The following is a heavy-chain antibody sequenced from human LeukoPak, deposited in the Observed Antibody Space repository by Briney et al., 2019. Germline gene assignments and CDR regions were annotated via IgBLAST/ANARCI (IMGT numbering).Heavy chain of an antibody. V-gene: IGHV4-28*05. D-gene: IGHD3-16*01. CDR1: GYSISSSNW. CDR3: ASQLYDYVWGSYGHFDY. CDR2: IYYSGSI. Sequence: SETLSLTCAVSGYSISSSNWWGWIRQPPGKGLEWIGYIYYSGSIYYNPSLKSRVTMSVDTSKNQFSLKLSSVTAADTAVYYCASQLYDYVWGSYGHFDYWGQGTLVTVSS. J-gene: IGHJ4*02.